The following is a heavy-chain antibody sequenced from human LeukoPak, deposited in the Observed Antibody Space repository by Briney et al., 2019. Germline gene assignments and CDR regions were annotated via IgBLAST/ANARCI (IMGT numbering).Heavy chain of an antibody. CDR1: GYTLTGYY. CDR2: INPNSGGT. V-gene: IGHV1-2*06. D-gene: IGHD3-9*01. CDR3: ASGDILTGYYSGYYFDY. J-gene: IGHJ4*02. Sequence: ASVKVSCKASGYTLTGYYMHWVRQAPGQGLEWMGRINPNSGGTNYAQKFQGRVTMTRDTSISTAYMELSRLRSDDTAVYYCASGDILTGYYSGYYFDYWGQGTLVTVSS.